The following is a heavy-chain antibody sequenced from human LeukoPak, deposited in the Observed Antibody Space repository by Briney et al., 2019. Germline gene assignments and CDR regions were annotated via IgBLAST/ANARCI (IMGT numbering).Heavy chain of an antibody. J-gene: IGHJ6*03. V-gene: IGHV4-4*07. CDR3: ARGRVSSSTWYSTYYYYFYMDV. D-gene: IGHD1-1*01. Sequence: SETLSLTCTVSGGSISSYYWSWIRQPAGKGLEWIGRIYTSGSTNYNPSLNGRVSISRDTTKNLFSLRLRSVTAADTAVYFCARGRVSSSTWYSTYYYYFYMDVWGKGTTVTVSS. CDR1: GGSISSYY. CDR2: IYTSGST.